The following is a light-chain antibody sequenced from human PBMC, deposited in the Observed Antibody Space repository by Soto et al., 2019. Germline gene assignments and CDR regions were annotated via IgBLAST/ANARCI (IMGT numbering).Light chain of an antibody. CDR1: QSISAW. Sequence: DIQMTQSPSTLSASVGDRVTITCRASQSISAWLAWYQQKPGKAPKLLIYKASSLESGVPSRFSGSGSGTESTLTISSLQPDVFATYYSQQYNSVPRPFGQGTKVKIK. CDR3: QQYNSVPRP. CDR2: KAS. J-gene: IGKJ1*01. V-gene: IGKV1-5*03.